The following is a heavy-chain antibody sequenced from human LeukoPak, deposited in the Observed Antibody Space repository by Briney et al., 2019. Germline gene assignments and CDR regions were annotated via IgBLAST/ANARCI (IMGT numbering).Heavy chain of an antibody. D-gene: IGHD3-3*01. Sequence: ASVKVSCKASGYTFTSYGISWVRQAPGQGLEWMGWISAYNGNTNYAQKLQGRVTMTTDTSTSTAYMELRSLRSDDTAVYYCARDQYDFWSGSPDYWGQGTLVTVSS. J-gene: IGHJ4*02. CDR3: ARDQYDFWSGSPDY. CDR2: ISAYNGNT. CDR1: GYTFTSYG. V-gene: IGHV1-18*01.